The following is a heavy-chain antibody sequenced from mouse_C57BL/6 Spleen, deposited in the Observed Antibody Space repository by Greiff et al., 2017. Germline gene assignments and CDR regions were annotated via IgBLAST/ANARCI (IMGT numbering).Heavy chain of an antibody. Sequence: QVHVKQPGTELVKPGASVKLSCKASGYTFTSYWMHWVKQRPGQGLEWIGNINPSNGGTNYNEKFKSKATLTVDKSSSTAYMQLSSLTSEDSAVYYCARSTIYYGNYYAMDYWGQGTSVTVSS. CDR1: GYTFTSYW. V-gene: IGHV1-53*01. CDR2: INPSNGGT. J-gene: IGHJ4*01. CDR3: ARSTIYYGNYYAMDY. D-gene: IGHD2-1*01.